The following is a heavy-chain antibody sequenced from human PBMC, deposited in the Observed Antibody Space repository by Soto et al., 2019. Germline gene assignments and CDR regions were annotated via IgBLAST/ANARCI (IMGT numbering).Heavy chain of an antibody. V-gene: IGHV3-23*01. D-gene: IGHD1-26*01. CDR3: AKGRPSGSYDY. Sequence: GSLRLSCAASGFTLSSYAMGWVRQAPGKGLEWVSGISGSGGSTYYADSVKGRFTISRDNSKNTLYLQINSLRAEDTAVYYCAKGRPSGSYDYWGRGTLVTGSS. J-gene: IGHJ4*02. CDR1: GFTLSSYA. CDR2: ISGSGGST.